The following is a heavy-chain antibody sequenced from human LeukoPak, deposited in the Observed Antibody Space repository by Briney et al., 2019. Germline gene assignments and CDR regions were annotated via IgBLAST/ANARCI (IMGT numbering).Heavy chain of an antibody. Sequence: PGGSLRLSCAASGFTFSNYWMAWVRQAPGKGLEWGANIDQDGSEKESVDSVKGRFTISRDNAKNSLYLQMSNLRAEDTAVYYCARWRGAQSEFEYWGQGTLVTVSS. V-gene: IGHV3-7*01. CDR2: IDQDGSEK. CDR3: ARWRGAQSEFEY. CDR1: GFTFSNYW. D-gene: IGHD3-3*01. J-gene: IGHJ4*02.